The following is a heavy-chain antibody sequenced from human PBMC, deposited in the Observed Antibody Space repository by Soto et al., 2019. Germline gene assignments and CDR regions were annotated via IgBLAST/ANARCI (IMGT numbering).Heavy chain of an antibody. Sequence: GGSLRLSCAASGFTFSSYAMSWVRPAPGKGLEWVSAISGSGGSTYYADSGKGRFTISRDNSKNTLYLQMNSLRAEDTAVYYCAKDRLWFGEEPAYYYYGMDVWGQGTTVTVSS. CDR3: AKDRLWFGEEPAYYYYGMDV. V-gene: IGHV3-23*01. CDR1: GFTFSSYA. J-gene: IGHJ6*02. CDR2: ISGSGGST. D-gene: IGHD3-10*01.